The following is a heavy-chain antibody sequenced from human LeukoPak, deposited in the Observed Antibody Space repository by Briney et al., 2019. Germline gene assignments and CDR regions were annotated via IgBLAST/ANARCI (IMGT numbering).Heavy chain of an antibody. CDR2: ISGGGGGT. CDR1: GFTFSRYA. D-gene: IGHD3-22*01. Sequence: GGSLRLSCAVSGFTFSRYAMSWVRQAPGKGLEWVSTISGGGGGTYYGDSAKGRFTISRDNSKNTLYVQMNSLRAEDTAVYYCAKGGYYYDAGGKDDAFDIWGQGITVTVSS. CDR3: AKGGYYYDAGGKDDAFDI. V-gene: IGHV3-23*01. J-gene: IGHJ3*02.